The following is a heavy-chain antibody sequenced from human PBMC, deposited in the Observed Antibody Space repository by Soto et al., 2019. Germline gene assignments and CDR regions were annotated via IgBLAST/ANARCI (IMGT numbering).Heavy chain of an antibody. CDR3: TKARVPEGIYSFDY. D-gene: IGHD2-15*01. CDR1: GFSFSDYS. CDR2: IDLSGTTT. V-gene: IGHV3-23*05. Sequence: GGSLRLSCAASGFSFSDYSMNWVRQAPGKGLEWVSFIDLSGTTTYYRDSVKGRFTIFKDKSMNTVYLQMNSLTVEDAAVYYCTKARVPEGIYSFDYGARGPLVPAPS. J-gene: IGHJ4*02.